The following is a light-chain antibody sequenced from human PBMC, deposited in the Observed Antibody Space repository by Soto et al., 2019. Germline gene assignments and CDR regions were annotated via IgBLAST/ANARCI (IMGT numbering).Light chain of an antibody. J-gene: IGKJ2*01. V-gene: IGKV1-5*01. CDR3: QQANSFPYT. CDR2: DAS. CDR1: QSVSSW. Sequence: IQMTQSPSTLSASVGDRVTITCRASQSVSSWLAWYQQKPGKVPKLLIYDASTLESGVPSTFGGSGSGTEFTLTISSLQPEDFATYYCQQANSFPYTFGQGTKLEIK.